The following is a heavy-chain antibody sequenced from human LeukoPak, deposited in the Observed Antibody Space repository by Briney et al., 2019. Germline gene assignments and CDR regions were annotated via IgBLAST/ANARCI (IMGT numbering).Heavy chain of an antibody. J-gene: IGHJ4*02. CDR2: IRNKPKSYST. CDR3: PRGPPYSRYHIPFAY. D-gene: IGHD5-12*01. V-gene: IGHV3-72*01. CDR1: GFTFSDHY. Sequence: GRSLRLSCAASGFTFSDHYMDWVRQAPGKGLEWLGRIRNKPKSYSTAYAASVKGRLNISRDDSKNSLYLQMNSLKHADTAVYYCPRGPPYSRYHIPFAYWGQGTLVTVSS.